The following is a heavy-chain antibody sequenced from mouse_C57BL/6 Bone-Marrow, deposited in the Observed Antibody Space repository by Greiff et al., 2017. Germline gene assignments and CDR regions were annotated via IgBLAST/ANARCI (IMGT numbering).Heavy chain of an antibody. D-gene: IGHD2-3*01. CDR1: GYTFTSYW. CDR3: ARSGGYYVENDFDY. V-gene: IGHV1-55*01. CDR2: IYPGGGST. J-gene: IGHJ2*01. Sequence: QVQLKQPGAELVKPGASVKMSCKASGYTFTSYWITWVKQRPGQGLEWIGDIYPGGGSTNHNEKFKSKATLTVDTSSSTAYMQHRSLTSDDSAVYYCARSGGYYVENDFDYWGQGTTLTVSS.